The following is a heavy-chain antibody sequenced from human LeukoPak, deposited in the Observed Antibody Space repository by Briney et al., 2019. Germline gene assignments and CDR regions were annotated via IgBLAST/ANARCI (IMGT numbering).Heavy chain of an antibody. V-gene: IGHV4-30-2*01. D-gene: IGHD3-9*01. CDR1: GGSISSGGYS. CDR3: ARRRAGTYYDILTGYYGLDY. J-gene: IGHJ4*02. Sequence: SETLSLTCAVSGGSISSGGYSWSWIRQPPGKGLKRIGHINHSGSTNYNPSLKSRVTISVDTSKNQFSLKLSSVTAADTAVYYCARRRAGTYYDILTGYYGLDYWGQGTLVTVSS. CDR2: INHSGST.